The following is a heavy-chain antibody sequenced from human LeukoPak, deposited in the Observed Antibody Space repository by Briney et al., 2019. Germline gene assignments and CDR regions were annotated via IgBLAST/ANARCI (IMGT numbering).Heavy chain of an antibody. V-gene: IGHV4-59*01. D-gene: IGHD2-15*01. Sequence: SETLSLTCTVSGGSISSYYWSWVRQPPGKGLEWIGYIHFSGSTNYNPSLKSRVTISVDTSKNQFSLKLNSVTAADTSVYYCARAFCSGGSCPTIDYWGQGTLVTVSS. CDR2: IHFSGST. J-gene: IGHJ4*02. CDR1: GGSISSYY. CDR3: ARAFCSGGSCPTIDY.